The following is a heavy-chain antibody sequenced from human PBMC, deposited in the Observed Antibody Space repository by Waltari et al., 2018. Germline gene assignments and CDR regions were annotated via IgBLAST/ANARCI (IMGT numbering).Heavy chain of an antibody. CDR1: GFPFSKAW. CDR3: LFVDTALIIPDVFDL. CDR2: IKSPVDVGTT. D-gene: IGHD5-18*01. Sequence: EVQLVESGGGLVKHGGSLRLSCSASGFPFSKAWMNWMRQAPGKWLDWCGRIKSPVDVGTTDYAAPVQVRFTSSRDDSKNTLYLQMSSLRTEDTAVYYCLFVDTALIIPDVFDLWGQGTLVTVSS. J-gene: IGHJ3*01. V-gene: IGHV3-15*01.